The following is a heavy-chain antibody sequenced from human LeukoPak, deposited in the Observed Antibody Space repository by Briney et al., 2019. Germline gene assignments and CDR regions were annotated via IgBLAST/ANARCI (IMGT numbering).Heavy chain of an antibody. CDR1: GFTLSTYA. V-gene: IGHV3-23*05. Sequence: PGGSLRLSCSASGFTLSTYAMSWVRQAPGKGLEWVSAIDNSGTVTYYADSVRGRFTISRDNFKNTLSLQMNSLRAEGTAVYHCATTSTVTANFDNWGQGTLVTVSS. CDR3: ATTSTVTANFDN. J-gene: IGHJ4*02. CDR2: IDNSGTVT. D-gene: IGHD4-17*01.